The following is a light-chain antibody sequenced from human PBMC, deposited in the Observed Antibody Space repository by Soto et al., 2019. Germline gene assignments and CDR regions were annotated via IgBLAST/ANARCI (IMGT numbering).Light chain of an antibody. Sequence: QSALTQPASVSGSPGQSITISCTGTISDVGRYNLVSWYQQHPDKVPKLIIYEDIERPSGVSHRFSGSTSGNTASLTISGLQTEDEAKYFCCSYAGGASVVFGGGTKVTVL. J-gene: IGLJ2*01. CDR1: ISDVGRYNL. CDR3: CSYAGGASVV. V-gene: IGLV2-23*01. CDR2: EDI.